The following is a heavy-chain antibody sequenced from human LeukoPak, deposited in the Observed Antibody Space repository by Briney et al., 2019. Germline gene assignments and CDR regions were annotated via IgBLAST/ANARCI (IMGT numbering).Heavy chain of an antibody. J-gene: IGHJ4*02. Sequence: GGSLRLSCAVSGLPFGSYGMTWVRQAPGEGLEWVSGITGNGVYTYYADSVKGRFTISRDNSKSTLSLQMNSLRAEDTAVYYCAKSYCGGDCGWGPGTLVTVSS. CDR1: GLPFGSYG. CDR3: AKSYCGGDCG. D-gene: IGHD2-21*02. V-gene: IGHV3-23*01. CDR2: ITGNGVYT.